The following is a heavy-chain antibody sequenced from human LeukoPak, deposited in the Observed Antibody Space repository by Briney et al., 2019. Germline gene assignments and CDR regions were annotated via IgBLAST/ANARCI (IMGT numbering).Heavy chain of an antibody. CDR1: GFTFSSYN. V-gene: IGHV3-48*01. CDR3: ARDPPHSTGPWYYGMDV. Sequence: GGSLRLSCAASGFTFSSYNMNWVRQAPGKGLEWVSYISRSTSAIYYADSVKGRFTISRDNAKNSLYLQMNSLRGEDTAVYYCARDPPHSTGPWYYGMDVWGQGTTVTVSS. D-gene: IGHD6-19*01. J-gene: IGHJ6*02. CDR2: ISRSTSAI.